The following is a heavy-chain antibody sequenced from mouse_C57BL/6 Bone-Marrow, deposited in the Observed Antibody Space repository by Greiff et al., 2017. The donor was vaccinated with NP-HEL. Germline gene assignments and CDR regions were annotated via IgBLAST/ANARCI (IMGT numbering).Heavy chain of an antibody. Sequence: EVQGVESGGGLVKPGGSLKLSCAASGFTFSSYTMSWVRQTPEKRLEWVATISGGGGNTYYPDSVKGRFTISRDNAKNTLYLQMSSLRSEVTSLDYCARLYYGSSYYWYFDVWGTGTPVTVSS. CDR2: ISGGGGNT. D-gene: IGHD1-1*01. V-gene: IGHV5-9*01. J-gene: IGHJ1*03. CDR1: GFTFSSYT. CDR3: ARLYYGSSYYWYFDV.